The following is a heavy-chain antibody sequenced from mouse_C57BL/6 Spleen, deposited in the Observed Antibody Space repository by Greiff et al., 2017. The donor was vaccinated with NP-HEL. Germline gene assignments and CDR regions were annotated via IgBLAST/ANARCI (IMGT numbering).Heavy chain of an antibody. CDR3: ARASYDYDGAWFAY. D-gene: IGHD2-4*01. CDR2: IDPSDSET. V-gene: IGHV1-52*01. CDR1: GYTFTSYW. J-gene: IGHJ3*01. Sequence: VQLQQSGAELVRPGSSVKLSCKASGYTFTSYWMHWVKQRPIQGLEWIGNIDPSDSETHYNQKFKDKATLTVDKSSSTAYMQLSSLTSEDSAVYYCARASYDYDGAWFAYWGQGTLVTVSA.